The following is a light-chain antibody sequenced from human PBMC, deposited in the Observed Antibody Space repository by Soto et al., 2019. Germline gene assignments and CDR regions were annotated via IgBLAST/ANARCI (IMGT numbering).Light chain of an antibody. CDR1: QSVISSH. CDR2: DDS. V-gene: IGKV3-20*01. J-gene: IGKJ4*01. Sequence: DIVLTQSPGTLSLSPGERATLSCRASQSVISSHLAWYQQKPGQAPRLLIYDDSNRATGIADRFSGSGSGTDFTLTISRVEPEDFAVYYCQQYGSSPLTCGGGTKVEIK. CDR3: QQYGSSPLT.